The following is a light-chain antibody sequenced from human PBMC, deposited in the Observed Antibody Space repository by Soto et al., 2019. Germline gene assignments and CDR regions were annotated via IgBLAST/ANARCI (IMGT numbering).Light chain of an antibody. CDR1: SSNIGAGYD. J-gene: IGLJ2*01. CDR3: AAWDDSLNGEVV. CDR2: GNS. V-gene: IGLV1-40*01. Sequence: QSVLTQPPSVSGAPGQRVTVSCIGSSSNIGAGYDVHWYQQLPGRAPKVLIYGNSIRPSGVSDRFSGSKSDTSASLAISGLQSEDEADYYCAAWDDSLNGEVVFGGGTKLTVL.